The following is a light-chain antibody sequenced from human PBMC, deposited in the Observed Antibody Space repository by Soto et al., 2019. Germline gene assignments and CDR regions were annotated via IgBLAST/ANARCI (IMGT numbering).Light chain of an antibody. CDR3: QQFNNWPHT. CDR2: VAS. J-gene: IGKJ2*01. CDR1: QSVNQK. V-gene: IGKV3D-15*01. Sequence: EIVLTQSPATLSVSPGERATLSCRASQSVNQKLGWYQQKPGQAPRIFIYVASYRDTGIPARFSGSGSGTDYTLTISNLQAEDFAVYYCQQFNNWPHTFGRGTRLEIK.